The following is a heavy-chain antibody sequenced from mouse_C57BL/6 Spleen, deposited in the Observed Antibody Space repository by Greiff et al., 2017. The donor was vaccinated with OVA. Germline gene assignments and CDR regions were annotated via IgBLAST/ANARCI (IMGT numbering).Heavy chain of an antibody. Sequence: QVQLQQSGPGLVQPSQSLSITCTVSGFSLTSYGVHWVRQSPGKGLEWLGVIWSGGSTDYNAAFISRLSISKDNSKSQVFFKMNSLQADDTARYYCARTNWDGGEGYFDVWGTGTTVTVSS. CDR1: GFSLTSYG. J-gene: IGHJ1*03. D-gene: IGHD4-1*01. CDR2: IWSGGST. CDR3: ARTNWDGGEGYFDV. V-gene: IGHV2-2*01.